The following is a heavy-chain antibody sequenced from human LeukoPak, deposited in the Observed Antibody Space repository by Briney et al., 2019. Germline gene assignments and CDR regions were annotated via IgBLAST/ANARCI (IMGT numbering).Heavy chain of an antibody. D-gene: IGHD2/OR15-2a*01. Sequence: PSETLSLTCAVYGGSFSGYYWSWIRQPPGKGLDWIGEINLGGRDNYNPSLNSRVTISVDTSKNQFSVKLSSVNAADTAVYYCARVHCNSLTCEGHNWFDPWGQGTLVTVSS. CDR1: GGSFSGYY. V-gene: IGHV4-34*01. CDR2: INLGGRD. CDR3: ARVHCNSLTCEGHNWFDP. J-gene: IGHJ5*02.